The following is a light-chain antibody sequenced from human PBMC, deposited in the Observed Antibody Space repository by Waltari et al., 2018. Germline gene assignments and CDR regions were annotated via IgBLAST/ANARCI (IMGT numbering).Light chain of an antibody. Sequence: EIVLTQSPGTLSLSPGERATLSCRASQSVSSSYLAWYQQKPGQAPRVLIHGASNRATGIPDRFSGSGSGKDLTLTISRLEPEDFAGYYCQQYGSSPWTFGQGTKVEIK. CDR3: QQYGSSPWT. CDR1: QSVSSSY. V-gene: IGKV3-20*01. J-gene: IGKJ1*01. CDR2: GAS.